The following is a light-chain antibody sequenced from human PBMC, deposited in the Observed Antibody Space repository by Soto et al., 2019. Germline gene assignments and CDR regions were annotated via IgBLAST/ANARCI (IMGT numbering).Light chain of an antibody. Sequence: DIQMTQSPSTLSGSVGDRVTITCRASQTISSWLAWYQQKPGKAPKLLIYEASNLQSGVPPRFSGSGSGTDFTLAISSLQPEDSATYYCLQDINYPWTFGQGTKVDIK. CDR1: QTISSW. J-gene: IGKJ1*01. CDR2: EAS. V-gene: IGKV1-5*03. CDR3: LQDINYPWT.